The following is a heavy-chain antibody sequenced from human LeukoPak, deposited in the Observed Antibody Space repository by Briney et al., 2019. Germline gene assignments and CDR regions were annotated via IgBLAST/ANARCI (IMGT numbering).Heavy chain of an antibody. CDR3: AKARGGTSAFDI. CDR2: IWYDGSSK. D-gene: IGHD1-1*01. V-gene: IGHV3-33*06. J-gene: IGHJ3*02. CDR1: GFTFSSYG. Sequence: GRSLRLSCAASGFTFSSYGMHWVRQAPGKGLEWVAVIWYDGSSKYYADSVKGRFTISRDNSKNTLYLQMNSLRAEDTAVYYCAKARGGTSAFDIWGQGTMVTVSS.